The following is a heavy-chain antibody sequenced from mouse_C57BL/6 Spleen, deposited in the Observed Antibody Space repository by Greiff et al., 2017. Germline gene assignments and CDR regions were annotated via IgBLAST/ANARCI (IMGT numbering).Heavy chain of an antibody. V-gene: IGHV1-64*01. J-gene: IGHJ1*03. Sequence: QVQLKQPGAELVKPGASVKLSCKASGYTFTSYWMHWVKQRPGQGLEWIGMIHPNSGSTNYNEKFKSKATLTVDKSSSTAYMQLSSLTSEDSAVYYGARGGTTVVARYFDVWGTGTTVTVSS. CDR3: ARGGTTVVARYFDV. CDR2: IHPNSGST. CDR1: GYTFTSYW. D-gene: IGHD1-1*01.